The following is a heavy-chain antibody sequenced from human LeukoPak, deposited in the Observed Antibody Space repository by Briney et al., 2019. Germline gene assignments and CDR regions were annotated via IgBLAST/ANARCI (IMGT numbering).Heavy chain of an antibody. D-gene: IGHD6-13*01. CDR2: IYYGGST. CDR1: GGSISSSTYY. CDR3: ARAEDGSSWYGSYFDY. Sequence: SETLSLTCTVSGGSISSSTYYWGWIRQPPGKGLEWIGNIYYGGSTFYNPSLKSRVTISVDKSKNQFSLKLSSVTAADTAVYYCARAEDGSSWYGSYFDYWGQGTLVTVSS. J-gene: IGHJ4*02. V-gene: IGHV4-39*07.